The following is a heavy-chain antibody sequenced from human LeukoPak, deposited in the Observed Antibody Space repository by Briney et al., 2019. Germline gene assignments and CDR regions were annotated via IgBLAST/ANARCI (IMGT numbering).Heavy chain of an antibody. D-gene: IGHD3-22*01. Sequence: GGSLRLSCAASGFTVSSNYMSWVRQAPGKGLEWVSVIYSGGSTYYADSVKGRFTISRDNSKNTLYLQMNSLRAEDTAVYYCATYDSSGYSPGSRAFDIWGQGTMVTVSS. V-gene: IGHV3-66*01. CDR2: IYSGGST. J-gene: IGHJ3*02. CDR3: ATYDSSGYSPGSRAFDI. CDR1: GFTVSSNY.